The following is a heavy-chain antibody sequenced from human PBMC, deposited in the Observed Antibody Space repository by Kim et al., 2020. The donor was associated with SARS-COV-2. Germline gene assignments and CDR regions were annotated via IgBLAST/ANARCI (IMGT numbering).Heavy chain of an antibody. J-gene: IGHJ4*02. D-gene: IGHD6-13*01. Sequence: GGSLRLSCAASGFTFSSYAMHWVRQAPGKGLEWVAVISYDGSNKYYADSVKGRFTISRDNSKNTLYLQMNSLRAEDTAVYYCARAGGCRSSWYLDYLGQG. CDR1: GFTFSSYA. CDR2: ISYDGSNK. V-gene: IGHV3-30*04. CDR3: ARAGGCRSSWYLDY.